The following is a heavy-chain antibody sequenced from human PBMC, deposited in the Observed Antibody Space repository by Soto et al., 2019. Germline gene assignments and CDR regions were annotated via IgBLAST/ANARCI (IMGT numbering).Heavy chain of an antibody. CDR1: GGSVSSGGHY. CDR2: MFHSGTK. D-gene: IGHD6-13*01. Sequence: PSETLSLTCSVSGGSVSSGGHYWGWIRQTPGKGLEWIASMFHSGTKYYNPSLKHRVSISVDTSKNEISLKLSSSTAVDTAVYYCARRGERAAANKWFDPWGQEILVTVSS. J-gene: IGHJ5*02. CDR3: ARRGERAAANKWFDP. V-gene: IGHV4-39*01.